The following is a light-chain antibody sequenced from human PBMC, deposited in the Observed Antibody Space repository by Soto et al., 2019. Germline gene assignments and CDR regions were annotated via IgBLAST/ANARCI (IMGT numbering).Light chain of an antibody. J-gene: IGKJ1*01. CDR1: QSIGYY. CDR2: DAS. CDR3: QQRGNWPPTWT. Sequence: EIVMTQSPATLSVSPGEIATLSCSASQSIGYYLAWYQEKPGQAPRLLIYDASIRATGIPARFSGSWSGTDFTLTINGLEPEDSAVYYCQQRGNWPPTWTFGQGTKVDIK. V-gene: IGKV3-11*01.